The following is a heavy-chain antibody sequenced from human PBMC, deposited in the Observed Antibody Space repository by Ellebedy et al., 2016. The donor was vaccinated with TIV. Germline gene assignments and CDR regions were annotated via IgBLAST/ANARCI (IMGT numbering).Heavy chain of an antibody. CDR1: GFIFSTYG. CDR3: SRDSNHSPDY. D-gene: IGHD1-14*01. CDR2: INSDESRT. V-gene: IGHV3-74*01. J-gene: IGHJ4*02. Sequence: GESLKIPXAASGFIFSTYGMHWVRQTPGKGLVWVSRINSDESRTSYADSVKGRFSISRDNAKNTLYLQMNTLRAEDTAVYYCSRDSNHSPDYWGQGILVTVSS.